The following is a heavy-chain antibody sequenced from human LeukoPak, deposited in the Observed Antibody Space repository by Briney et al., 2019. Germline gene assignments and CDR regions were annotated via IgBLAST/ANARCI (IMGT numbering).Heavy chain of an antibody. J-gene: IGHJ4*02. CDR3: AKAGSIRFDY. CDR2: ISGSGGST. D-gene: IGHD1-26*01. Sequence: GGSLRLSCAASGFTFSSYWMHWVRQAPGKGLEWVSGISGSGGSTYYADSVKGRFTISRDNSKNTLYLQMNSLGVEDMAVYFCAKAGSIRFDYWGQGTLVTVSS. CDR1: GFTFSSYW. V-gene: IGHV3-23*01.